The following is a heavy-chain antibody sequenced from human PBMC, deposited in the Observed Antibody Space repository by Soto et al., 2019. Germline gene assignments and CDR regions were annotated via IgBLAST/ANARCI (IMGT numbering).Heavy chain of an antibody. V-gene: IGHV3-23*01. CDR3: ESSALPGSYYYYYYMDV. Sequence: GGSLRLSCAASGFTFSSYAMSWVRQAPGKGLEWVSAISGSGGSTYYADSVKGRFTISRDNSKNTLYLQMNSLRAEDTAVYYCESSALPGSYYYYYYMDVWGKGTTVTVSS. D-gene: IGHD3-10*01. CDR2: ISGSGGST. J-gene: IGHJ6*03. CDR1: GFTFSSYA.